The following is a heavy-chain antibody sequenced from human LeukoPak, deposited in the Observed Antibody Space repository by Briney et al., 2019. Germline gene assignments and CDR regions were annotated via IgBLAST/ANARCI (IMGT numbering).Heavy chain of an antibody. CDR2: ISGSGGST. CDR1: GFTFSSYA. CDR3: AREGDDRSGYYPHFDY. D-gene: IGHD3-22*01. J-gene: IGHJ4*02. V-gene: IGHV3-23*01. Sequence: PGGSLRLSCAASGFTFSSYAMSWVRQAPGKGLEWVSAISGSGGSTYYADSVKGRFTISRDNSKNTLYLQMNSLRAEETAVYYCAREGDDRSGYYPHFDYWGQGTLVTVSS.